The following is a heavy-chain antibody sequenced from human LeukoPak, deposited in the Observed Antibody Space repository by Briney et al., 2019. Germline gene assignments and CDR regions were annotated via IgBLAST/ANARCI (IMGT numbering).Heavy chain of an antibody. CDR1: GFTFSSYE. J-gene: IGHJ4*02. Sequence: PGGSLRLSCAASGFTFSSYEMNWVRQAPGKGLEWVSYISSSGSTIKYADSVKGRFTISRDNAKNSLYLQMNSLRAEDTAVYYCARCQYNSSPDFWGQGTLVTVSS. CDR2: ISSSGSTI. D-gene: IGHD6-19*01. CDR3: ARCQYNSSPDF. V-gene: IGHV3-48*03.